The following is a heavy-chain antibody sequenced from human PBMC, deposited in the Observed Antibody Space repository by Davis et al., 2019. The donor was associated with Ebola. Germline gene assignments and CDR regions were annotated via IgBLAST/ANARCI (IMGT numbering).Heavy chain of an antibody. Sequence: PSETLSLTCAVSGYSISSGYYWGWIRQPPGKGLEWIGSIYHSGSTYYNPSLKSRVTISVDTSKNQFSLKLSSVTAADTAVYYCARMGGDYVLGAYYYYYGMDVWGQGTTVTVSS. J-gene: IGHJ6*02. V-gene: IGHV4-38-2*01. CDR1: GYSISSGYY. CDR2: IYHSGST. D-gene: IGHD4-17*01. CDR3: ARMGGDYVLGAYYYYYGMDV.